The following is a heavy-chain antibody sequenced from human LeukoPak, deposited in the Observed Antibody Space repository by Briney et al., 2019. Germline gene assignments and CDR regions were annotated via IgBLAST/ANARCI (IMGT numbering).Heavy chain of an antibody. V-gene: IGHV3-33*01. D-gene: IGHD3-10*02. CDR3: VCSGDRRWFDP. CDR1: GFTFSSYG. CDR2: IWYDGSNK. J-gene: IGHJ5*02. Sequence: PGGSLRLSCAASGFTFSSYGMHWVRQAPDKGLEWVAVIWYDGSNKYYADSVKGRFTISRDNSKNTLYLQMNSLRAEDTAVYYCVCSGDRRWFDPWGQGTLVTVSS.